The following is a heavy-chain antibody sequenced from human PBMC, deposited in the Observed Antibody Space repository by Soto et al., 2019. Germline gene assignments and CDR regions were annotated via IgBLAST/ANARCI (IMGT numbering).Heavy chain of an antibody. CDR3: ARGAVSSILDY. Sequence: GALRLSCAASGFTFTAYNMNWVRQAPGKGLEWVSSITSSRSYIYNADSVKGRFTISRDNAKKSLYLQMNSLRAEDTAVYYCARGAVSSILDYWGQGTLVTVSS. CDR1: GFTFTAYN. CDR2: ITSSRSYI. V-gene: IGHV3-21*01. D-gene: IGHD3-10*01. J-gene: IGHJ4*02.